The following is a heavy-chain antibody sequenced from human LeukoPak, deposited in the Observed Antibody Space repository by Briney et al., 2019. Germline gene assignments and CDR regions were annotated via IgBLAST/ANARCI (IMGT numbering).Heavy chain of an antibody. CDR2: ISYDGSNK. CDR3: AKDLTRDGYNSDYFDY. V-gene: IGHV3-30*18. Sequence: GGSLRLSCAASGFTFSSYGMHWVRQAPGKGLEWVAVISYDGSNKYYADSVKGRFTISRDNSKNTLYLQMNSLRAEDTAVYYCAKDLTRDGYNSDYFDYWGQETLVTVSS. J-gene: IGHJ4*02. D-gene: IGHD5-24*01. CDR1: GFTFSSYG.